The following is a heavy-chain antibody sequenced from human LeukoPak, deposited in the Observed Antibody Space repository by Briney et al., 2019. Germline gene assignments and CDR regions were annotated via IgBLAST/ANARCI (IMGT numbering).Heavy chain of an antibody. CDR1: GYTFTGYY. CDR2: INPNSGGT. V-gene: IGHV1-2*02. CDR3: ARDLTRDEKAAGTSGDVNYYYYMDV. D-gene: IGHD6-13*01. J-gene: IGHJ6*03. Sequence: ASVKISCKASGYTFTGYYMNWGRQDTGQGLEWRVWINPNSGGTNYAQKFQGRVTMTRDTSISTAYMELSRLRSDDTAVYYCARDLTRDEKAAGTSGDVNYYYYMDVWGKGTTVTVSS.